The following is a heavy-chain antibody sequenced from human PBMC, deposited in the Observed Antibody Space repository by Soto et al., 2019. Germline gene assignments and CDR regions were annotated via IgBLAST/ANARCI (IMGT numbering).Heavy chain of an antibody. D-gene: IGHD1-1*01. CDR1: GGSFSGYY. Sequence: PSETLSLTCAVYGGSFSGYYWSWIRQPPGKGLEWIGEINHSGSTNYNPSLKSRVTISVDTSKNQFSLKLSSVTAADTAVYYCARALQGTTGTTTHHWGQGTLVTVSS. CDR3: ARALQGTTGTTTHH. J-gene: IGHJ4*02. CDR2: INHSGST. V-gene: IGHV4-34*01.